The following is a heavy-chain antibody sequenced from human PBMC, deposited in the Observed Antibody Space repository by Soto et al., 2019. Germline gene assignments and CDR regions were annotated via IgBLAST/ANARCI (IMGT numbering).Heavy chain of an antibody. CDR2: ISYDGSNK. V-gene: IGHV3-30*18. CDR3: AKTDDSSARIVKGAFDI. Sequence: GGSLRLSCAASGFTFSSYGMHWVRQAPGKGLEWVAVISYDGSNKYYADSVKGRFTISRDNSKNTLYLQMNSLRAEDTAVYYCAKTDDSSARIVKGAFDIWGQGTMVTVSS. D-gene: IGHD3-22*01. J-gene: IGHJ3*02. CDR1: GFTFSSYG.